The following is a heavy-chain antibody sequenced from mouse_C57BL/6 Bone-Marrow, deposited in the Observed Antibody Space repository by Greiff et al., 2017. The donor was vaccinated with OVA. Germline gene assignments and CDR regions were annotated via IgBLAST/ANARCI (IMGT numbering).Heavy chain of an antibody. J-gene: IGHJ2*01. CDR2: IYPGDGDT. CDR1: GYAFSSSW. D-gene: IGHD2-3*01. Sequence: VQLQQSGPELVKPGASVKLSCKASGYAFSSSWMNWVKQRPGKGLEWIGRIYPGDGDTNYNGKFKGKATLTADKSSSTAYMQLSSLTSEDSAVYYCARGVYDGFDYWGQGTTLTVSS. V-gene: IGHV1-82*01. CDR3: ARGVYDGFDY.